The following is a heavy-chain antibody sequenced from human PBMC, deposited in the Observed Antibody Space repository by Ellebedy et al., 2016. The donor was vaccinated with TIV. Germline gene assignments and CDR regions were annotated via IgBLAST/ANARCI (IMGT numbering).Heavy chain of an antibody. Sequence: GESLKISCEASGYIFTGSWIGWVRQVPGKGLEWMGMIFPSDSETIYSPSFQGQVTMSADKSITTAYLQWGSLKASDSGIYFCARQASGFDFDYWGQGTLVTVSP. CDR1: GYIFTGSW. CDR2: IFPSDSET. D-gene: IGHD5-12*01. V-gene: IGHV5-51*01. CDR3: ARQASGFDFDY. J-gene: IGHJ4*02.